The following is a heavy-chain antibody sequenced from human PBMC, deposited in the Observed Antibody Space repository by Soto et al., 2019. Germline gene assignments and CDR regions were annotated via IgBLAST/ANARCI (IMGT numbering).Heavy chain of an antibody. Sequence: RKISCKGSGYSFTSYWIGWVRQMPGKGLEWMGIIYPGGSDTRYSPSFQGQVTMSADKSISAAYLQWSSLRASDTAMYYCARLMAGYSYGLDYWGQGTLVTVSS. CDR2: IYPGGSDT. V-gene: IGHV5-51*01. CDR1: GYSFTSYW. D-gene: IGHD5-18*01. J-gene: IGHJ4*02. CDR3: ARLMAGYSYGLDY.